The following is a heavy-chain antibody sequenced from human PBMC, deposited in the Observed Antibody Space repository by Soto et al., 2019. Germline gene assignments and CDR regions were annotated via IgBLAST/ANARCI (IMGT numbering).Heavy chain of an antibody. V-gene: IGHV3-30*18. J-gene: IGHJ6*03. CDR3: AKRVRLGDSQSYYYYMDV. D-gene: IGHD4-17*01. CDR2: ISYDGSNK. CDR1: GFTFSSYG. Sequence: PGGSLRLSCAASGFTFSSYGMHWVRQAPGKGLEWVAVISYDGSNKYYADSVKGRFTISRDNSKNTLYLQMNSLRAEDTAVYYCAKRVRLGDSQSYYYYMDVWGKGTTVTVSS.